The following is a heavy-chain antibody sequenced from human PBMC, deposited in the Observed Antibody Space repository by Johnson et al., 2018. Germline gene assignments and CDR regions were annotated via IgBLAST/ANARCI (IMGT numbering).Heavy chain of an antibody. CDR1: GFIISYNY. J-gene: IGHJ3*02. Sequence: VQLVESGGGLVQPGGSLRLSCAASGFIISYNYINWGRQASGKGLEGVSIIYSGGNTYYADSVQGRFTISRDRYKNTLYLQMNILGPEETPVYYCTSDQLGGVINAFDIWAQGTRVTVSS. D-gene: IGHD3-16*01. CDR2: IYSGGNT. V-gene: IGHV3-66*02. CDR3: TSDQLGGVINAFDI.